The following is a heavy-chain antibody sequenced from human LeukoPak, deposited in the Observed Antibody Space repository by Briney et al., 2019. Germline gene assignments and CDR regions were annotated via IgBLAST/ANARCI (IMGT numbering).Heavy chain of an antibody. CDR2: ISYDGSNK. CDR1: GFTFSSYA. D-gene: IGHD2-21*01. J-gene: IGHJ4*02. Sequence: GGSLRLSCAASGFTFSSYAMHWVRQAPGKGLEWVAVISYDGSNKYYADSVKGRFTISRDNSKNTLYLQMNSLRAEDTAVYYCARGRVIYSWGQGALVTVSS. V-gene: IGHV3-30*04. CDR3: ARGRVIYS.